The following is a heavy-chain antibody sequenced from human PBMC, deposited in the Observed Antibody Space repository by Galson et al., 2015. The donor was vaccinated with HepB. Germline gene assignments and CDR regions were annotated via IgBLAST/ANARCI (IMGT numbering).Heavy chain of an antibody. Sequence: SLRLSCAASGFTFSSYGMHWVRQAPGKGLEWVAVISYDGSNKYYADSVKGRFTISRDNSKNTLYLQMNSLRAEDTAVYYCAKCPEMWGGVRTDSFDYWGQGTLVTVSS. J-gene: IGHJ4*02. V-gene: IGHV3-30*18. D-gene: IGHD3-16*01. CDR3: AKCPEMWGGVRTDSFDY. CDR2: ISYDGSNK. CDR1: GFTFSSYG.